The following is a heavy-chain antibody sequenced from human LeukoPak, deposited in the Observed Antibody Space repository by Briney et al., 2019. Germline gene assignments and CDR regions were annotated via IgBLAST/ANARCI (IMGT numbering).Heavy chain of an antibody. CDR1: GYTFTSYY. J-gene: IGHJ4*02. CDR2: INPNGGDT. CDR3: ARGGIDLAIAAAGDY. Sequence: ASVKVSCKASGYTFTSYYMHWVRQAPGQGLEWMGIINPNGGDTTYAQKFQGRVTMTRDVSTSTVYMELSSLRSEDTAVYYCARGGIDLAIAAAGDYWGQGTLVTVSS. V-gene: IGHV1-46*01. D-gene: IGHD6-13*01.